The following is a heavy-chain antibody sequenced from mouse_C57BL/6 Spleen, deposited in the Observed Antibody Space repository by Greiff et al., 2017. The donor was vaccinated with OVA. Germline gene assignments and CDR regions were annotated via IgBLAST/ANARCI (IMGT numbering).Heavy chain of an antibody. D-gene: IGHD1-1*01. CDR3: ARGDTTVVEDWFAY. CDR1: GYTFTSYW. Sequence: VKLQQPGAELVKPGASVKLSCKASGYTFTSYWMHWVKQRPGQGLEWIGMIHPNSGSTNYNEKFKSKATLTVDKSSSTAYMQLSSLTSEDSAVYYCARGDTTVVEDWFAYWGQGTLVTVSA. CDR2: IHPNSGST. V-gene: IGHV1-64*01. J-gene: IGHJ3*01.